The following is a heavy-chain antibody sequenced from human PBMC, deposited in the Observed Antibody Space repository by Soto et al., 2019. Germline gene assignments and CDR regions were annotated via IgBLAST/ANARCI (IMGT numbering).Heavy chain of an antibody. CDR3: ARHRYDEGSVAGYGMDV. Sequence: QVQLVESGGGLVKPGGSLRLSCAASGFTFSDYYMSWIRQAPGQGLEYISYISNGGSFIYYADSVKGRFTISRDTAKTSLYLQMNSLRAEDTALYYCARHRYDEGSVAGYGMDVWGQGTTVTVSS. D-gene: IGHD2-15*01. CDR2: ISNGGSFI. V-gene: IGHV3-11*01. J-gene: IGHJ6*02. CDR1: GFTFSDYY.